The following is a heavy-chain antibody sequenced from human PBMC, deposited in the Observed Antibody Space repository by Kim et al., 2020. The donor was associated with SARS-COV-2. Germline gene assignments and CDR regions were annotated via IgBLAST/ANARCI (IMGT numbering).Heavy chain of an antibody. CDR1: GFTFSTYW. V-gene: IGHV3-7*01. J-gene: IGHJ4*02. D-gene: IGHD3-10*01. Sequence: GGSLRLSCAASGFTFSTYWMTWVRHAPGKGLEWVANIKRDGSENNYVDSVKGRFTISRDNAKNTLYLQMNSLRPEDTAVYYCARGVLPGYWGQGTLVTVS. CDR2: IKRDGSEN. CDR3: ARGVLPGY.